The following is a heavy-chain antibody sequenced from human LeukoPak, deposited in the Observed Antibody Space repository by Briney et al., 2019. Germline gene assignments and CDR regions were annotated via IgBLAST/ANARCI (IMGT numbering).Heavy chain of an antibody. V-gene: IGHV3-23*01. Sequence: GGSLRLSCAASGFTFDDYGMSWVRQAPGKGLEWVSAISGSGGSTYYADSVKGRFTISRDNSKNTLYLQMNSLRAEDTAVYYCAKDLGWELYYFDYWGQGTLVTVSS. J-gene: IGHJ4*02. CDR3: AKDLGWELYYFDY. D-gene: IGHD1-26*01. CDR1: GFTFDDYG. CDR2: ISGSGGST.